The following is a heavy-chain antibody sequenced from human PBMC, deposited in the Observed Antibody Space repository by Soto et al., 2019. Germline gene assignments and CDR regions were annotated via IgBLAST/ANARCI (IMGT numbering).Heavy chain of an antibody. D-gene: IGHD2-15*01. CDR1: GFTFSSYI. CDR2: IQNDGSRT. V-gene: IGHV3-74*01. J-gene: IGHJ6*02. CDR3: ARGNLGGFDL. Sequence: PGGSLRLSCAASGFTFSSYIMNWVRQAPGKGLVWVAHIQNDGSRTTYADSVKGRFTISRDNAKNTMYLQMNSLGAEDTAVYYCARGNLGGFDLWGQGTTVTVSS.